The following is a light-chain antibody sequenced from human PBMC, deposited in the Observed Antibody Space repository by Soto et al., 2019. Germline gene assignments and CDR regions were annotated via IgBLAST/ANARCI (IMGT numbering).Light chain of an antibody. V-gene: IGLV2-14*01. CDR2: EVS. Sequence: QSALTQPASVSGSPGQSITISCTGTSRDVGGYNYVSWHQQHPGKAPKVIITEVSNRPSGVSNRFSGSKSGNTASLTISGLQAEDEDDYYCSSYISSSTFVVFGGGTKVTVL. CDR1: SRDVGGYNY. J-gene: IGLJ2*01. CDR3: SSYISSSTFVV.